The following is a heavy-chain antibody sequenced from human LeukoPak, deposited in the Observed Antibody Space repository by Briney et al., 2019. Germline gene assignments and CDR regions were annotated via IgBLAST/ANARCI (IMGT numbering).Heavy chain of an antibody. CDR1: GFTFDVYG. J-gene: IGHJ4*02. D-gene: IGHD2-2*01. CDR2: IRYDGSNT. V-gene: IGHV3-30*02. Sequence: PGGSLRLSCAASGFTFDVYGMHWVRQAPGKGLEWVAFIRYDGSNTYYADSVKGRFTISRDNSKNTLYLQMNSLRAEDTAVYYCAKDLFSTSCYVAYWGQGTLVTVSS. CDR3: AKDLFSTSCYVAY.